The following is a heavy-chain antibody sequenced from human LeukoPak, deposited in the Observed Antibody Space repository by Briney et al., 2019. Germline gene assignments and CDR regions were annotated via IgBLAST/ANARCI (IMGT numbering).Heavy chain of an antibody. J-gene: IGHJ4*02. CDR3: ARDPPFIIGTTFFDY. CDR1: GFSFRSSW. Sequence: GGSLRLSCAASGFSFRSSWMHWVRQVPGKGLVWVSRINTDGTTTTYADSVKGRFTISRDNAKNSLYLQMNSLRAEDTAVYYCARDPPFIIGTTFFDYWGQGTLVTVSS. V-gene: IGHV3-74*01. CDR2: INTDGTTT. D-gene: IGHD1-20*01.